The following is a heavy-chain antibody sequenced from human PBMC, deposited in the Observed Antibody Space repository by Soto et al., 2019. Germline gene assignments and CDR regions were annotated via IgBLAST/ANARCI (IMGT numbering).Heavy chain of an antibody. CDR2: IYYSGST. V-gene: IGHV4-30-4*01. Sequence: SETLSLTCTISGGSISDGDYYWNWIRQSPGKGLEWIGYIYYSGSTYYNPSLKSRVTMFVDTSNNQFSLKLTSVTVADTAVYYCAREPVPDHVYYGWDVWGQGTTVTVS. D-gene: IGHD2-8*01. CDR3: AREPVPDHVYYGWDV. CDR1: GGSISDGDYY. J-gene: IGHJ6*02.